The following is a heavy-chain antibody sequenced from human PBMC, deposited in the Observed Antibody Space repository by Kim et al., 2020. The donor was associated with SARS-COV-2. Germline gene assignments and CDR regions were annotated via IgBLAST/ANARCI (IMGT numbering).Heavy chain of an antibody. CDR2: IYYSGST. Sequence: SETLSLTCTVSGGSISSYYWSWIRQPPGKGLEWIGYIYYSGSTNYNPSLKSRVTISVDTSKNQFSLKLSSVTAADTAVYYCARDFIVATTDYYYGMDVWGQGTTVTVSS. CDR1: GGSISSYY. V-gene: IGHV4-59*01. D-gene: IGHD5-12*01. CDR3: ARDFIVATTDYYYGMDV. J-gene: IGHJ6*02.